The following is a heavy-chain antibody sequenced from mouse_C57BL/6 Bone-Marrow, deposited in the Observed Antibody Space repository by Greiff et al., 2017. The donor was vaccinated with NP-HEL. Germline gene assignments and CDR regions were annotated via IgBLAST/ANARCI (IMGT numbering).Heavy chain of an antibody. CDR3: TRYYGSSLWYFDV. J-gene: IGHJ1*03. V-gene: IGHV6-3*01. CDR2: IRLKSDNYAT. Sequence: EVQGVESGGGLVQPGGSMKLSCVASGFTFSNYWMNWVRQSPEKGLEWVAQIRLKSDNYATHYAESVKGRFTISRDDSKSSVYLQMNNLRAEDTGIYYCTRYYGSSLWYFDVWGTGTTVTVSS. D-gene: IGHD1-1*01. CDR1: GFTFSNYW.